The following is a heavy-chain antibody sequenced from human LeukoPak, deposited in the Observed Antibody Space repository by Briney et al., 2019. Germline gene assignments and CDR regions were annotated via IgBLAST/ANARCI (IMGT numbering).Heavy chain of an antibody. CDR1: GYSFRSYW. D-gene: IGHD6-13*01. CDR3: ARSGYVAAAGTYFDY. V-gene: IGHV5-51*01. CDR2: IYAGDSST. J-gene: IGHJ4*02. Sequence: GESLKISCKGSGYSFRSYWIGWVRQMPGKGLEWMGMIYAGDSSTRYSPSFQGQVTMSADESINTAYLQWSSLKASGTAMYYCARSGYVAAAGTYFDYWGQGTLVTVSS.